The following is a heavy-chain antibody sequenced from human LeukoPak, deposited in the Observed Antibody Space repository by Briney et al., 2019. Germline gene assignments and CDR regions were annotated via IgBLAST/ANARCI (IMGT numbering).Heavy chain of an antibody. CDR3: ARDMTTVRYWYFDL. J-gene: IGHJ2*01. CDR1: GFTFSSYG. CDR2: SSSSGTYI. Sequence: GGSLRLSCAASGFTFSSYGMYWVRQAPGKGLEWVSSSSSSGTYIYYADSVKGRFTISRDNAKNSLYLQMNSLRAEDTAVYYCARDMTTVRYWYFDLWGRGTLVTVSS. D-gene: IGHD4-17*01. V-gene: IGHV3-21*01.